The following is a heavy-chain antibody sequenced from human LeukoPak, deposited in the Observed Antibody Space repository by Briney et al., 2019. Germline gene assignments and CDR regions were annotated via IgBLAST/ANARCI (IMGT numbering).Heavy chain of an antibody. CDR1: GYTFTSYG. J-gene: IGHJ6*03. Sequence: ASVKVSCKASGYTFTSYGISWVRQAPGQGLEWMGIVNPSGGNIGSAQKFQGRVTMTRDMSTSTVYMELSSLRSEDTAVYYCARDKGSSSWYPYYYYYMDVWGKGTTVTVSS. V-gene: IGHV1-46*01. CDR2: VNPSGGNI. D-gene: IGHD6-13*01. CDR3: ARDKGSSSWYPYYYYYMDV.